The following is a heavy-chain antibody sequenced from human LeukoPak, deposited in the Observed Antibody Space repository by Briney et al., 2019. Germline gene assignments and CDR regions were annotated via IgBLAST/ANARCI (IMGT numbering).Heavy chain of an antibody. CDR1: GGSISSYY. J-gene: IGHJ6*03. CDR3: ARGNYYYYMDV. CDR2: IYYSGST. Sequence: PSETLSLTCTVSGGSISSYYWSWIRQPPWKGLEWIGYIYYSGSTNYNPSLKSRVTISVDTSKNQFSLKLSSVTAADTAVYYCARGNYYYYMDVWGKGTTVTVSS. V-gene: IGHV4-59*08.